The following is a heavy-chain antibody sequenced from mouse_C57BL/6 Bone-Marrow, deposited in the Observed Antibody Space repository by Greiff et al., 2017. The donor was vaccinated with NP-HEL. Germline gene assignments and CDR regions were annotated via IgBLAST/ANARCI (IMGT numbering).Heavy chain of an antibody. Sequence: EVHLVESGGGLVQPGGSLKLSCAASGFTFSDYYMYWVRQTPEKRLEWVAYISNGGGSTYYPDTVKGRFTISRDNAKNTLYLQMSRLKSEDTAMYYCARTGPYAMDYWGQGTSVTVSS. CDR2: ISNGGGST. CDR1: GFTFSDYY. D-gene: IGHD4-1*01. J-gene: IGHJ4*01. CDR3: ARTGPYAMDY. V-gene: IGHV5-12*01.